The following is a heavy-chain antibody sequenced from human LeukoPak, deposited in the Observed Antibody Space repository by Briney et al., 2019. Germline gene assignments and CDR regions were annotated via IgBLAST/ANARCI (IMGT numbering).Heavy chain of an antibody. CDR3: AGRSGSYYAEYFQH. CDR1: GGSFSDYY. V-gene: IGHV4-34*01. CDR2: INHSGST. Sequence: SETLSLTCAVYGGSFSDYYCSWIRQPPGKGLERIGEINHSGSTNYNPSLKSRVTISVGTSKNQFSLKLSSVTAADTAVYYCAGRSGSYYAEYFQHWGQGTLVTVSS. J-gene: IGHJ1*01. D-gene: IGHD3-10*01.